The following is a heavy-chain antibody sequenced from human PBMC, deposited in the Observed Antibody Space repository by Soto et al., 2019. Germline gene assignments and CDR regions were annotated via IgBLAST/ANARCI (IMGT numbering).Heavy chain of an antibody. D-gene: IGHD5-12*01. CDR1: GYTFTGYY. CDR2: INPNSGGT. Sequence: ASVKVSCTASGYTFTGYYMHWVRQAPGQGLEWMGWINPNSGGTNYAQKFQGWVTMTRDTSISTAYMELSRLRSDDTAVYYCARDGGYSGYDSLGYYYYMDVWGKGTTVTVS. V-gene: IGHV1-2*04. CDR3: ARDGGYSGYDSLGYYYYMDV. J-gene: IGHJ6*03.